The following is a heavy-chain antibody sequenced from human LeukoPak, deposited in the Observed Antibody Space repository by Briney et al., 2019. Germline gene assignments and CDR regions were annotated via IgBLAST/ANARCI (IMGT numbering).Heavy chain of an antibody. Sequence: GGSLRLSCAASGFTFSSYWMHWVRQAPGEGLVWVSRLNEDGGITNYADFAKGRFTIYRDNARNTLYLQMSSLSADDTAIYYCTRDIGGRSAYWGQGTQVTVS. V-gene: IGHV3-74*01. CDR3: TRDIGGRSAY. CDR2: LNEDGGIT. D-gene: IGHD3-16*01. J-gene: IGHJ4*02. CDR1: GFTFSSYW.